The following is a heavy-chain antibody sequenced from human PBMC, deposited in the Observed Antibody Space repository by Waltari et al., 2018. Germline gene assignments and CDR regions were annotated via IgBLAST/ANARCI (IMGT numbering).Heavy chain of an antibody. CDR2: ISGSGGST. V-gene: IGHV3-23*01. J-gene: IGHJ4*02. Sequence: EVQLLESGGGLVQPGGSLRLSCAASGFTFSSYAMSWVRQAPGTGLGWVSAISGSGGSTYYADSVKGRFTISRDNSKNTLYLQMNSLRAEDTAVYYCARLWFGELWECSFDYWGQGTLVTVSS. D-gene: IGHD3-10*01. CDR3: ARLWFGELWECSFDY. CDR1: GFTFSSYA.